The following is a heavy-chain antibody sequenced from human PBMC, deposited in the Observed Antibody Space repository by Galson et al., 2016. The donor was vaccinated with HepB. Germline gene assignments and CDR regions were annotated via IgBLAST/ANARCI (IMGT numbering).Heavy chain of an antibody. CDR1: GFTFSNYA. Sequence: SLRLSCAASGFTFSNYAMHWVRQAPGKGLEWVAIISYDGNSEYTDSVKGRFTISRDNSKNTLYLQMNSLRVEDTAIYYCAREQGADWNDVLYVFDIWGQGTMVTVSS. V-gene: IGHV3-30*10. CDR3: AREQGADWNDVLYVFDI. J-gene: IGHJ3*02. CDR2: ISYDGNS. D-gene: IGHD1-1*01.